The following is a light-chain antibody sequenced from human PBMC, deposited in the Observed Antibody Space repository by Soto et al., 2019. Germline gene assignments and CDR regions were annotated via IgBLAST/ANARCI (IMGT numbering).Light chain of an antibody. CDR2: AAS. Sequence: AIRMTQSPSSFSASTGDRVTITCRASQGISSYLAWYQQKPGKAPKLPIYAASTLETGVPSRFSGSGSGTDFTFTISSLQPEDIATYYCQQYDNLPITFGQGTRLEIK. V-gene: IGKV1-8*01. CDR3: QQYDNLPIT. CDR1: QGISSY. J-gene: IGKJ5*01.